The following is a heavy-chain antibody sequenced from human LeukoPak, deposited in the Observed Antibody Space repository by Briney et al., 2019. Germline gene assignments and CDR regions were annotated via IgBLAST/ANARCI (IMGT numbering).Heavy chain of an antibody. CDR1: GYSFTSYW. Sequence: PGESLKISCKGSGYSFTSYWIGWVRQMPGKGLEWMGIIYPGDSDTRYSPSFQGQDTISADKSISTAYLQWSSLKASDTAMYYCARHGPMYYYDSSGYCDYWGQGTLVTVSS. CDR3: ARHGPMYYYDSSGYCDY. D-gene: IGHD3-22*01. CDR2: IYPGDSDT. V-gene: IGHV5-51*01. J-gene: IGHJ4*02.